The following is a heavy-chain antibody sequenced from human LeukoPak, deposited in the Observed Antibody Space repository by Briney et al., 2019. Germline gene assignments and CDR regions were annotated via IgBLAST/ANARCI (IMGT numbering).Heavy chain of an antibody. D-gene: IGHD2-21*01. Sequence: PGGSLRLSCAASGFTFSSYWMHWVRQAPGKGLVWVSRINSDGSSTNYADSVEGRFSISRDNGKNTLYLQMNGLRAEDTAVYYCARDVVATRQGLDYWGQGTLVTVSS. J-gene: IGHJ4*02. CDR2: INSDGSST. V-gene: IGHV3-74*01. CDR1: GFTFSSYW. CDR3: ARDVVATRQGLDY.